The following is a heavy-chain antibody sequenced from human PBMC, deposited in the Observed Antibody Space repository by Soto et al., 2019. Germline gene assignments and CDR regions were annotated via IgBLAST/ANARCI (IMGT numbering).Heavy chain of an antibody. D-gene: IGHD5-12*01. J-gene: IGHJ4*02. Sequence: SETLSLTCTVSGGSISNYYWSWIRQPPGKGLEWIGYIYFTGSTRYNSSLKSRVTISVDTSKNQFSLKLYSVSAADTAVYYCARVGSGYVRGFDYWGQGILVTVSS. CDR1: GGSISNYY. CDR3: ARVGSGYVRGFDY. CDR2: IYFTGST. V-gene: IGHV4-59*01.